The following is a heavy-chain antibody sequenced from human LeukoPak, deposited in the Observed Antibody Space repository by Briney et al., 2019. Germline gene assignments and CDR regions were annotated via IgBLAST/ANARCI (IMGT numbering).Heavy chain of an antibody. CDR3: ARHAYYYDSSGYLPYYFDY. J-gene: IGHJ4*02. CDR2: IYYSGST. Sequence: SETLSLTCTVSGGSISSYCWSWIRQPPGKGLEWIGYIYYSGSTNYNPSLKSRVTISVDTSKNQFSLKLSSVTAADTAVYYCARHAYYYDSSGYLPYYFDYWGQGTLVTVSS. V-gene: IGHV4-59*08. CDR1: GGSISSYC. D-gene: IGHD3-22*01.